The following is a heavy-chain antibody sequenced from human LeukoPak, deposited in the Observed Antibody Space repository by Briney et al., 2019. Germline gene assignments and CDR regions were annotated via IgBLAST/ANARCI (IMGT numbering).Heavy chain of an antibody. CDR3: ARDLNLYDSSGYYPR. J-gene: IGHJ4*02. CDR1: GFTFSSYS. CDR2: ISSSSGTI. Sequence: GGSLRLSCAASGFTFSSYSMNWVRQAPGKGLEWVSYISSSSGTIYYADSVKGRFTISRDNAENSLYLQMNSLRDEDTAVYYCARDLNLYDSSGYYPRWGQGTLVTVSS. D-gene: IGHD3-22*01. V-gene: IGHV3-48*02.